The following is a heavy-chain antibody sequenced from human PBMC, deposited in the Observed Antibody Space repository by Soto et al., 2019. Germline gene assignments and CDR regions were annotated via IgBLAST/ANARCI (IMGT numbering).Heavy chain of an antibody. CDR2: ISSSSSTI. CDR3: ARPTIGDIVVVPAAKPLDV. CDR1: GFTFSSYS. Sequence: GGSLRLSCAASGFTFSSYSMNWVRQAPGKGLEWVSYISSSSSTIYYADSVKGRFTISRDNAENSLYLQMNSLRAEDTAVYYCARPTIGDIVVVPAAKPLDVWGKGTTVTVSS. J-gene: IGHJ6*04. V-gene: IGHV3-48*01. D-gene: IGHD2-2*01.